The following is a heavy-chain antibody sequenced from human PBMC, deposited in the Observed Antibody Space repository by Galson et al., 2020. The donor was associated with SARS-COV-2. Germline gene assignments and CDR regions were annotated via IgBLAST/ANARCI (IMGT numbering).Heavy chain of an antibody. CDR3: AKESFAYCGGYCSYFDY. J-gene: IGHJ4*02. D-gene: IGHD2-21*02. CDR2: IWYDGSNK. CDR1: GFTFSVYG. V-gene: IGHV3-33*06. Sequence: GESLKISCAASGFTFSVYGMHWVRQAPGKGLEWVAVIWYDGSNKYYADSVKGRFTISRDNSRNTLYLQMNSLRAEDTAVYYCAKESFAYCGGYCSYFDYWGQGTLVTVSS.